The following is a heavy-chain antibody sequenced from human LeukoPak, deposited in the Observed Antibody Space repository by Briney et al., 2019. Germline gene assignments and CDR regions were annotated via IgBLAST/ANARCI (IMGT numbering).Heavy chain of an antibody. CDR1: GFTVSSNY. Sequence: PGGSLRLSCAASGFTVSSNYMSWVRQAPGKGLEWVSYISSSGSTIYYADSVKGRFTISRDNAKNSLYLQMNSLRAEDTAVYYCARGDAAAADYWGQGTLVTVSS. J-gene: IGHJ4*02. V-gene: IGHV3-11*04. CDR3: ARGDAAAADY. D-gene: IGHD2-2*01. CDR2: ISSSGSTI.